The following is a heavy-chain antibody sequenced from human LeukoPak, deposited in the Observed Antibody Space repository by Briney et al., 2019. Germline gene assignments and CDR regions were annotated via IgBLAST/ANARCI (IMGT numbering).Heavy chain of an antibody. CDR1: GFTFSSYA. CDR3: AKDGGYSSSWYAGGGMDV. V-gene: IGHV3-23*01. D-gene: IGHD6-13*01. CDR2: ISGSGGST. J-gene: IGHJ6*02. Sequence: AGGSLRLSCAVSGFTFSSYAMTWVRQAPGRGLEWVSSISGSGGSTYYADSVKGRFTISRDNSKNTLFLQMNSLRAEDTAVYYCAKDGGYSSSWYAGGGMDVWGQGTTVTVSS.